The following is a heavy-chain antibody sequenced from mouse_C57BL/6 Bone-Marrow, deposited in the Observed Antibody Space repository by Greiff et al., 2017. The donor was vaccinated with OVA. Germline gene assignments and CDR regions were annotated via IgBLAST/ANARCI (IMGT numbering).Heavy chain of an antibody. CDR3: AREDYSNPFAY. J-gene: IGHJ3*01. CDR2: IDPSDSET. Sequence: VQLQQPGAELVRPGSSVKLSCKASGYTFTSYWMHRVKQRPIQGLEWIGNIDPSDSETHYNQKFKDKATLTVDKSSSTAYMQLSSLTSEDSAVYYCAREDYSNPFAYWGQGTLVTVSA. V-gene: IGHV1-52*01. D-gene: IGHD2-5*01. CDR1: GYTFTSYW.